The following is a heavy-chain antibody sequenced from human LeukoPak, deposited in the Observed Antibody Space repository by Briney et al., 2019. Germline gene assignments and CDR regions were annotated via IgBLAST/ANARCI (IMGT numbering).Heavy chain of an antibody. D-gene: IGHD4-17*01. CDR2: IYYRVST. Sequence: SQTLSLTCAVSGGSISSGGYSWSWIRQPPGKGLEWIGYIYYRVSTYYNPPLKSRVTISVDKSKTQFSLKLSSVTAADTAVYYCARSIYGDYVAAFDYWGQGTLVTVSS. V-gene: IGHV4-30-4*07. J-gene: IGHJ4*02. CDR1: GGSISSGGYS. CDR3: ARSIYGDYVAAFDY.